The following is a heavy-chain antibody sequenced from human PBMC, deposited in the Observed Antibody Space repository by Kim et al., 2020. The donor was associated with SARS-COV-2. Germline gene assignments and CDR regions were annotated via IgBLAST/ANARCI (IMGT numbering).Heavy chain of an antibody. CDR3: ARHVGNSYYDILTGYFLGALSPYSYGMDV. V-gene: IGHV4-39*01. CDR1: GGSISSSSYY. D-gene: IGHD3-9*01. J-gene: IGHJ6*02. Sequence: SETLSLTCTVSGGSISSSSYYWGGIRQPPGKGLGWIGSIYYSGSTYYNPSLKSRVTISVDTSKNQFSLKLSSVTAAATAVYYCARHVGNSYYDILTGYFLGALSPYSYGMDVWGQGTTVTVSS. CDR2: IYYSGST.